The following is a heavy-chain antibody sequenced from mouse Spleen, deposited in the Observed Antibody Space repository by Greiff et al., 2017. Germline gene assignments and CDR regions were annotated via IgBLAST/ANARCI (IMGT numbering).Heavy chain of an antibody. CDR3: AREGGLRRIDY. D-gene: IGHD2-4*01. Sequence: QVQLQQSGTELVKPGASVKLSCKASGYTFTSYWMHWVKQRPGQGLEWIGNINPTNGGTNFNERFKSKATLTVDTSSSTAYMQLISLTSEDSAVYYCAREGGLRRIDYWGQGTTLTVSS. V-gene: IGHV1-53*01. CDR2: INPTNGGT. J-gene: IGHJ2*01. CDR1: GYTFTSYW.